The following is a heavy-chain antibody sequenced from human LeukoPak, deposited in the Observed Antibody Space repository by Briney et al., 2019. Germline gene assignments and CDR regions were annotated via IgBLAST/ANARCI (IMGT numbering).Heavy chain of an antibody. CDR3: ARIQLWFVSGYNWFDP. CDR1: GYSISSGYY. Sequence: SETLSLTCAASGYSISSGYYWGWIRQPPGKGLEWIGSIYHSGSTYYNPSLKSRVTISVDTSKNQFSLKLSSVTAADTAVYYCARIQLWFVSGYNWFDPWGQGTLVTVSS. CDR2: IYHSGST. D-gene: IGHD5-18*01. J-gene: IGHJ5*02. V-gene: IGHV4-38-2*01.